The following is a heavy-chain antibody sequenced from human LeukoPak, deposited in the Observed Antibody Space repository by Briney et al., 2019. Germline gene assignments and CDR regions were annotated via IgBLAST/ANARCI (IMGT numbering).Heavy chain of an antibody. CDR2: INHSGST. Sequence: SETLSLTCTVSGGSISSSSYYWGWIRQPPGKGLEWIGEINHSGSTNYNPSLKSRVTISVDTSKNQFSLKLSSVTAADTAVYYCARGGWRGYYYDSSGYRNNFDYWGQGTLVTVSS. V-gene: IGHV4-39*07. J-gene: IGHJ4*02. CDR3: ARGGWRGYYYDSSGYRNNFDY. D-gene: IGHD3-22*01. CDR1: GGSISSSSYY.